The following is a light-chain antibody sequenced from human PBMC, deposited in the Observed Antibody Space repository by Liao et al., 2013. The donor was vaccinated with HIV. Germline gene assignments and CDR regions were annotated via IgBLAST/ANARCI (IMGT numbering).Light chain of an antibody. Sequence: SYVLPQPPSVSVAPGKTARIACGGNNVGSKYVHWYQQKPGQAPVLVIFSNTDRPSGIPERFSGSNSGNTATLTISRVEAGDEADYYCQVWDDSSYHIVFGGGTKLTVL. CDR3: QVWDDSSYHIV. CDR2: SNT. V-gene: IGLV3-21*04. J-gene: IGLJ2*01. CDR1: NVGSKY.